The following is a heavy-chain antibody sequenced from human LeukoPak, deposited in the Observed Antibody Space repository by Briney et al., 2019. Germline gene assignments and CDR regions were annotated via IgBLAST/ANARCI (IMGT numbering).Heavy chain of an antibody. CDR2: INPDGTTT. D-gene: IGHD1-26*01. CDR3: ARVGIGRYSFGS. CDR1: GFPLSNYW. V-gene: IGHV3-74*01. J-gene: IGHJ4*02. Sequence: GGSLRLSCAASGFPLSNYWMHWVRQTPGKGLVWVSRINPDGTTTSYADSVRGRFTISRDNARNTLYLEMNSLRAEDTAVYYCARVGIGRYSFGSWGQGTLVTVSS.